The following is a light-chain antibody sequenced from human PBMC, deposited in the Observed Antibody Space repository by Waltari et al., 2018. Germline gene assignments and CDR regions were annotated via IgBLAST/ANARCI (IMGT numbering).Light chain of an antibody. CDR2: SND. CDR3: AAWDDSIYGPA. Sequence: QSVLTQPPSASGAPGQTVAISCSGSATNIDRKFVTWYQQFPGAAPKLLTYSNDQRPSGVPGRFSGSKSGTSASLAISGLQSEDGAHYYCAAWDDSIYGPAFGGGTKLTVL. J-gene: IGLJ3*02. V-gene: IGLV1-44*01. CDR1: ATNIDRKF.